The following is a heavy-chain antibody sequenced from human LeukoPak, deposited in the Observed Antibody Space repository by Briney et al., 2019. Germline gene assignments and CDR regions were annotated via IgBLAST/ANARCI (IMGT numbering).Heavy chain of an antibody. CDR3: ARAPRGITGLDCFDY. Sequence: GGSLRLSCAASGNYWMHWVRQAPGKGLVWVSHINSDGSWTGYADSVKGRFTISKDNAKNTVYLQMNNLRAEDTAVYYCARAPRGITGLDCFDYWGQGTLVTVSS. J-gene: IGHJ4*02. D-gene: IGHD3-16*01. CDR2: INSDGSWT. CDR1: GNYW. V-gene: IGHV3-74*01.